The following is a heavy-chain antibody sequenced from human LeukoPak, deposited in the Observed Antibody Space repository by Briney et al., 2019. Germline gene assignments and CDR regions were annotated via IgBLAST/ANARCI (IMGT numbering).Heavy chain of an antibody. D-gene: IGHD6-19*01. V-gene: IGHV3-23*01. J-gene: IGHJ4*02. CDR3: AKEDRITVAAYRRAFDY. Sequence: GGSLRLSCAASGFTFSSYAMSWVRQAPGKGLEWVSAISGSGGSTYYADSVKGRFTISRDDSKNTLYLQMNSLRAEDTAVYYCAKEDRITVAAYRRAFDYWGQGTLVTVSS. CDR2: ISGSGGST. CDR1: GFTFSSYA.